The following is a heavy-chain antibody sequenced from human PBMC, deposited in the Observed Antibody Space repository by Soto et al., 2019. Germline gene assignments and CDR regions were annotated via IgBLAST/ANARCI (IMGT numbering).Heavy chain of an antibody. V-gene: IGHV2-5*02. Sequence: QITLKESGPTLVKPTQTLTLTCTFSGFSLSTSGVGVGWIRQPPGKALEWLALIYWDDDKRYSPSLKSRLTITNDTSKNQVVLTMTNMDPVDTATYYCAHSRVVLTQDAFDIWGQGTMVTVSS. CDR1: GFSLSTSGVG. CDR3: AHSRVVLTQDAFDI. J-gene: IGHJ3*02. CDR2: IYWDDDK. D-gene: IGHD3-22*01.